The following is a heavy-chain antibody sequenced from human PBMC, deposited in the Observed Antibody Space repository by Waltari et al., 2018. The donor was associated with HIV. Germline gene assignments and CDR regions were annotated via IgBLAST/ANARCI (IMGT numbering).Heavy chain of an antibody. CDR3: AAHCSSRTCRLSVVDY. CDR1: GFNFDDYG. CDR2: LAWNGNSI. J-gene: IGHJ4*02. Sequence: EVHLAQSGGGVVRPGESLRLSCVASGFNFDDYGMSWVRQAPGKGREWVSGLAWNGNSISYVDSVKGQFTISRDNAKNSLYLQMNSLRAEDTAVYFCAAHCSSRTCRLSVVDYWGQGNLVTVSS. V-gene: IGHV3-20*04. D-gene: IGHD2-8*01.